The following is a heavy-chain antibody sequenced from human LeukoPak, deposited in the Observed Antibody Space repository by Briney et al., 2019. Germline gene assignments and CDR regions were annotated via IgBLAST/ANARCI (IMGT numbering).Heavy chain of an antibody. CDR2: IYPGDSDT. J-gene: IGHJ6*03. Sequence: PGESLKISCKGSGYSFTSYWIGWVRQMPGKGLEWMGIIYPGDSDTRYSPSFQGQVTISADKSISTAYLQWSSPKASDTAMYYCARLLGYCSGGSCSLYYMDVWGKGTTVTVSS. CDR3: ARLLGYCSGGSCSLYYMDV. CDR1: GYSFTSYW. V-gene: IGHV5-51*01. D-gene: IGHD2-15*01.